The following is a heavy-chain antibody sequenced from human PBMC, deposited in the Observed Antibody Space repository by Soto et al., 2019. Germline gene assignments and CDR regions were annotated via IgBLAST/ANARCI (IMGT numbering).Heavy chain of an antibody. CDR1: GESLSGYY. J-gene: IGHJ5*02. Sequence: SETLSLTCAVYGESLSGYYWTWIRQPPGKGLEWIGEINHSGSTDYNPSLKSRVTISVDTSKNHFSLKLSSVTAADTAVYYCARSLGYCSGGSCYSRGNWFDPWGQGPLVTVSS. D-gene: IGHD2-15*01. CDR2: INHSGST. CDR3: ARSLGYCSGGSCYSRGNWFDP. V-gene: IGHV4-34*01.